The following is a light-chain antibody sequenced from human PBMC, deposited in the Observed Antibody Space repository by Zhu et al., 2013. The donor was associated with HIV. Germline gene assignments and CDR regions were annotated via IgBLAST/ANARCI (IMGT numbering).Light chain of an antibody. CDR2: DVS. CDR3: QQSHGIPFA. CDR1: QTISTW. Sequence: IQMTQSPSTLSASVGDRVTITCRASQTISTWLAWYQQKPGKAPDLLIYDVSNLKSGVPSRFSGSGSGTDFTLTLSSLQPEDFATYYCQQSHGIPFAFGPGTRVEIK. V-gene: IGKV1-5*01. J-gene: IGKJ3*01.